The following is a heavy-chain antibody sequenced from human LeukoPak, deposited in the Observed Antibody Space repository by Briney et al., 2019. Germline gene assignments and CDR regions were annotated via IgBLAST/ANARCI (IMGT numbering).Heavy chain of an antibody. Sequence: PGGPLRLSCAASGFTLSSYWMTWVRQAPGKGLEWVANINQDGSEKYYVDSVKGRFTISRDNAQNSLYLQMNSLRAEDTAVYYCASGGWNGYWGQGTLVTVSS. J-gene: IGHJ4*02. CDR3: ASGGWNGY. D-gene: IGHD1-1*01. CDR1: GFTLSSYW. V-gene: IGHV3-7*01. CDR2: INQDGSEK.